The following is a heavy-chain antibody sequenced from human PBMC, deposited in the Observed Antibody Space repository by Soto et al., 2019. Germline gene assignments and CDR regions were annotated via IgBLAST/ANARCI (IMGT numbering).Heavy chain of an antibody. V-gene: IGHV6-1*01. D-gene: IGHD6-6*01. CDR3: ARLVGNSWLDH. Sequence: QVQLQQSGPVLVKPSQTLSLTCAISGDSVSSNSAVWNWIRQSPSRGLEWLGRTYYRYIWQNEYAGSVKSRMTINPDASKNQFSLQLNSVTPEDTAMYYCARLVGNSWLDHWGQGTLVTVSS. CDR2: TYYRYIWQN. J-gene: IGHJ5*02. CDR1: GDSVSSNSAV.